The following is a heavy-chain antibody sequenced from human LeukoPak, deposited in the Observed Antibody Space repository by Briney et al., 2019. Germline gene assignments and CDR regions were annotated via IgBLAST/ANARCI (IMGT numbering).Heavy chain of an antibody. CDR1: GYTLTELS. CDR2: FDPEDGET. CDR3: ATDFVYGSGSLVFEDY. J-gene: IGHJ4*02. Sequence: GASVKVSCKVSGYTLTELSMHWVRQAPGKGLEWMGGFDPEDGETIYAQKFQGRVTMTEDTSTDTAYMELSSLRSEDTAVYYCATDFVYGSGSLVFEDYWGQGTLVTVSS. D-gene: IGHD3-10*01. V-gene: IGHV1-24*01.